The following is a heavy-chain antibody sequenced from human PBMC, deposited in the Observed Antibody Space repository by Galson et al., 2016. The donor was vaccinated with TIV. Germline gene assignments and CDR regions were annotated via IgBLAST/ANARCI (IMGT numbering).Heavy chain of an antibody. J-gene: IGHJ5*02. Sequence: ETLSLTCSVSGDPISTNKYYWGWIRQPPGKGLEWIGSTYYSGSTYYNPSLKSRVTRSVDTSKNQFSLKLTSVTAADTAVYYCARDHARIYYFDNSGENNWFDPWGQGTLVTVSS. V-gene: IGHV4-39*07. CDR2: TYYSGST. CDR1: GDPISTNKYY. CDR3: ARDHARIYYFDNSGENNWFDP. D-gene: IGHD3-22*01.